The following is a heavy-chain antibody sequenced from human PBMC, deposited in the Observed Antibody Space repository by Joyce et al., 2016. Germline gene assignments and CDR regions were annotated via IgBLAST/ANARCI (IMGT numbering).Heavy chain of an antibody. CDR2: ISNDGRNK. J-gene: IGHJ3*02. CDR3: AKFFMSATPRPNDAFDI. V-gene: IGHV3-30*18. D-gene: IGHD3-10*02. Sequence: QVQLVECGGGVVQPGMSLRLFCVASGFTFCIYGMHWVRQAPGNGLGWVGIISNDGRNKHYRDAETVRLTISRDNSKNTMYLKMNNLGAEDTDVYYCAKFFMSATPRPNDAFDIWGQGTMVTVSS. CDR1: GFTFCIYG.